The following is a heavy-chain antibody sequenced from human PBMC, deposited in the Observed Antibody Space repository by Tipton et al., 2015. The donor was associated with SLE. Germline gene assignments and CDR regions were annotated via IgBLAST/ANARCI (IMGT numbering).Heavy chain of an antibody. Sequence: TLSLTCAVSGYSISSGYYWGWIRQPPGKGLEWIGNIYHSGSTYYNPSLKSRVTISVDTSKNQFSLKLSSVTAADTAVYYCARERPGDSSGWYFDLWGRGTLVTVSS. J-gene: IGHJ2*01. CDR1: GYSISSGYY. CDR2: IYHSGST. CDR3: ARERPGDSSGWYFDL. V-gene: IGHV4-38-2*02. D-gene: IGHD6-19*01.